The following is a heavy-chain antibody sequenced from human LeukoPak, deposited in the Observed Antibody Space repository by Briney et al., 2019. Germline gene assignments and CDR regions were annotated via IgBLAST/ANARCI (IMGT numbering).Heavy chain of an antibody. CDR3: ASDSGYDGSFDP. Sequence: PSETLSLTCTVSGGSISSSSYYWGWIRQPPGKGLEWIGSIYYSGSTNYNPSLKSRVTISVDTSKNQFSLKLSSVTAADTAVYYCASDSGYDGSFDPWGQGTLVTVSS. D-gene: IGHD5-12*01. V-gene: IGHV4-39*07. J-gene: IGHJ5*02. CDR2: IYYSGST. CDR1: GGSISSSSYY.